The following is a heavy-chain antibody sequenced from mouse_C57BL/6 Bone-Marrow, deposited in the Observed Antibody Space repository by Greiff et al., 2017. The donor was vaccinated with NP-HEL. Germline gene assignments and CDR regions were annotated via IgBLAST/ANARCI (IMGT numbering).Heavy chain of an antibody. Sequence: VQLQQSGAELVRPGASVKLSCTASGFNIKDDYMHWVKQRPVQGLEWIGRIDPENGDTEYTSKFQGKATITADTSSNTAYLQLSSLTSEDTAVYYCATPLWFLASFAYGGRGKRVTVS. CDR1: GFNIKDDY. CDR3: ATPLWFLASFAY. D-gene: IGHD2-2*01. CDR2: IDPENGDT. J-gene: IGHJ3*01. V-gene: IGHV14-4*01.